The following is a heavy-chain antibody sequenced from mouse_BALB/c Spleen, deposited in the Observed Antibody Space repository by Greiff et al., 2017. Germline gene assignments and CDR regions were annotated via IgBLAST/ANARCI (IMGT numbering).Heavy chain of an antibody. CDR1: GFSLTSYD. Sequence: VQLQQSGPGLVAPSQSLSITCTVSGFSLTSYDISWIRQPPGKGLEWLGVIWTGGGTNYNSAFMSRLSISKDNSKSQVFLKMNSLQTDDTAIYYCVRDGMITTVGDYWGQGTSVTVSS. CDR3: VRDGMITTVGDY. V-gene: IGHV2-9-2*01. D-gene: IGHD2-4*01. J-gene: IGHJ4*01. CDR2: IWTGGGT.